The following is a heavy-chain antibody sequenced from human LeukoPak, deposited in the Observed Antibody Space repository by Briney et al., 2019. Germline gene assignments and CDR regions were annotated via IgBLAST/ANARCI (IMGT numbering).Heavy chain of an antibody. CDR1: GYTFTSYD. CDR3: ARAGIAVAGRDY. CDR2: MNPNSGNT. V-gene: IGHV1-8*01. Sequence: GASVKVSCKASGYTFTSYDINWVRQAIGQGLEWMGWMNPNSGNTGYAQKFQGRVTMTRNTSISTAYMELSSLRSEDTAVYYCARAGIAVAGRDYWGQGTLVTVSS. J-gene: IGHJ4*02. D-gene: IGHD6-19*01.